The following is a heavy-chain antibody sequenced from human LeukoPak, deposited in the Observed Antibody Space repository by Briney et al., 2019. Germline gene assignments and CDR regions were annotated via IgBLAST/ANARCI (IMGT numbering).Heavy chain of an antibody. CDR3: ARYMSGNYPFDY. Sequence: PSETLSLTXSVSGGSISRYYWGWIRQPAGKGLEWIGRIYSSGSSDYSPSLESRVTMSVDTSKNQLSLRLSSVTAADTAVYYCARYMSGNYPFDYWGQGTPVTVSS. V-gene: IGHV4-4*07. J-gene: IGHJ4*02. D-gene: IGHD1-26*01. CDR1: GGSISRYY. CDR2: IYSSGSS.